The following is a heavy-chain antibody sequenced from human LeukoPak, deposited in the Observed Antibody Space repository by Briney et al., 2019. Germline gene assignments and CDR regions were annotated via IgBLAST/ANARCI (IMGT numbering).Heavy chain of an antibody. V-gene: IGHV5-51*01. J-gene: IGHJ4*02. CDR2: IYPGDSDT. CDR1: GYSFTSYW. CDR3: ARTRGYYDSSGLGPYYFDY. Sequence: GESLKISCKGSGYSFTSYWIGWVRQMPEKGLEWMGIIYPGDSDTRYSPSFQGQVTISADKSISTAYLQWSSLKASDTAMYYCARTRGYYDSSGLGPYYFDYWGQGTLVTVSS. D-gene: IGHD3-22*01.